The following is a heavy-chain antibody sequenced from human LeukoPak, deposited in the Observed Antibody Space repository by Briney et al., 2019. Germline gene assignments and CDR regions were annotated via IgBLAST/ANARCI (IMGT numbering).Heavy chain of an antibody. J-gene: IGHJ6*03. CDR2: IGGSSSSL. V-gene: IGHV3-21*01. CDR1: GFTFSIYS. Sequence: GGSLRLSCAASGFTFSIYSMNWVRQAPGKGLEWVSSIGGSSSSLYYAESVKGRFTISRDNAKNSLYLQMNSLRAEDTAVYYCARERQLVAHYYMDVWGKGTTVTVSS. CDR3: ARERQLVAHYYMDV. D-gene: IGHD6-6*01.